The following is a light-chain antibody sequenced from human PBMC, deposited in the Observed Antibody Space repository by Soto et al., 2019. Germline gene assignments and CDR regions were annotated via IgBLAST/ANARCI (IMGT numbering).Light chain of an antibody. Sequence: EIVLTQSPGTLSLSPGERATLSCRASQSVSSSYLAWYQQKPGQAPRLLIYGASSRATGIPDRFSGSGSGTDLTITISRLEPEDFAVYYCQKYGSSLTWTFGQGTKVEIK. CDR1: QSVSSSY. CDR2: GAS. J-gene: IGKJ1*01. V-gene: IGKV3-20*01. CDR3: QKYGSSLTWT.